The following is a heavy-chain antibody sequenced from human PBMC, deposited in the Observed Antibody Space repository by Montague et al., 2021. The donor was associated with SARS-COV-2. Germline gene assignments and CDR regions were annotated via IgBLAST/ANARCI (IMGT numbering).Heavy chain of an antibody. CDR1: GFTFSSYS. V-gene: IGHV3-21*01. D-gene: IGHD6-13*01. CDR2: ISRSSSYI. J-gene: IGHJ6*02. Sequence: SLRLSCAASGFTFSSYSMNWVRQAPGKGLEWVSSISRSSSYIYYAVSVKGRFTNYRDNAKNSLYLQMNSLRAEDTAVNYCASSRTAGIVYYYYGMDVWGQGTTVTVSS. CDR3: ASSRTAGIVYYYYGMDV.